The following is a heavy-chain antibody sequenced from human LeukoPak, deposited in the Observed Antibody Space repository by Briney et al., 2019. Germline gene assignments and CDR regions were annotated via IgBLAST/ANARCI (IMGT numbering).Heavy chain of an antibody. CDR2: IYDSGAT. CDR1: GGSISDGGYY. CDR3: ARSHEYFASGSGDY. V-gene: IGHV4-31*11. D-gene: IGHD3-10*01. J-gene: IGHJ4*02. Sequence: SQTLSLTCAVSGGSISDGGYYWSWIRQHPGKGLEWIGYIYDSGATYYSPALQSRVAISVDTSDNKFSLKLRSLTAADTAVYYCARSHEYFASGSGDYWGQGTLVTVSS.